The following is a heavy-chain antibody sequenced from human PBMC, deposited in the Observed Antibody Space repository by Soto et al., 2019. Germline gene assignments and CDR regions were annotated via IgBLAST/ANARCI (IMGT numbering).Heavy chain of an antibody. Sequence: PSETLSLTCTVSGGSISSYYWSWIRQPAGKGLEWIGRIYTSGSTNYNPSLKSRVTMSVDTPKNQFSLKLSSVTAADTAVYYCARGSLYTGYSSSWFADTFDYWGQGTLVTVSS. CDR1: GGSISSYY. V-gene: IGHV4-4*07. CDR2: IYTSGST. CDR3: ARGSLYTGYSSSWFADTFDY. J-gene: IGHJ4*02. D-gene: IGHD6-13*01.